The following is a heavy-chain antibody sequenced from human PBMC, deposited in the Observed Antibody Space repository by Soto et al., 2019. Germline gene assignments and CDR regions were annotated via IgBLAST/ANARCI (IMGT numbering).Heavy chain of an antibody. CDR3: ASRDPGTSVDY. V-gene: IGHV3-23*01. CDR2: ISDSGGST. J-gene: IGHJ4*02. Sequence: PGGSLRLSCAASGFAFSTYAMSWVRQAPGKGLEWVSTISDSGGSTYYAASVKGRFTISRDNSKNTLYLLMNSLSAEDTALYYCASRDPGTSVDYWGQGTLVTVSS. D-gene: IGHD1-7*01. CDR1: GFAFSTYA.